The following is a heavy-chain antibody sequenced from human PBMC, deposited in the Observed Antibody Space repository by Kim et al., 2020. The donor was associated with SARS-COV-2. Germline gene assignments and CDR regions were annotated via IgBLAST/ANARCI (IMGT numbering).Heavy chain of an antibody. D-gene: IGHD3-10*01. CDR1: GYTFTSYY. V-gene: IGHV1-46*01. J-gene: IGHJ6*02. CDR3: ARSFGELSYYYYGMDV. Sequence: ASVKVSCKASGYTFTSYYMHWVRQAPGQGLEWMGIINPSGGSTSYAQKFQGRVTMTRDTSTSTVYMELSSLRSEDTAVYYCARSFGELSYYYYGMDVWGQGTTVTVSS. CDR2: INPSGGST.